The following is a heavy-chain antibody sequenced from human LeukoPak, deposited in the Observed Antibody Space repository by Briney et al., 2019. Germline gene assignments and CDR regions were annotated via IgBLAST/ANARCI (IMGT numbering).Heavy chain of an antibody. CDR2: IYFTDST. J-gene: IGHJ5*02. CDR3: ARVRGSPLYSSSAGTSWFDP. D-gene: IGHD6-13*01. CDR1: SVSICRNTYY. V-gene: IGHV4-39*07. Sequence: PSENLSLNSTVSSVSICRNTYYWGWTRQPPGKRLQWIGSIYFTDSTYYNPACSSRVTMSVETSKTQFSLQLASGTAADTAGYYCARVRGSPLYSSSAGTSWFDPGGKGTLVTASS.